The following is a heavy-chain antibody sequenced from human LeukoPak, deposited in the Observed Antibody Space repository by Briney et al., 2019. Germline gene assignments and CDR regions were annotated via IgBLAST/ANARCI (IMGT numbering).Heavy chain of an antibody. Sequence: GGSLRLSCAASGFTFSSYAMSWVRQAPGKGLEWVSTISGSGGSTYYADSVKGRFTISRDNSKDTLSLQMNSLRAEDTAVYYCAKDGHTSGAGYFDHWGQGTLVTVSS. J-gene: IGHJ4*02. CDR3: AKDGHTSGAGYFDH. D-gene: IGHD7-27*01. CDR2: ISGSGGST. CDR1: GFTFSSYA. V-gene: IGHV3-23*01.